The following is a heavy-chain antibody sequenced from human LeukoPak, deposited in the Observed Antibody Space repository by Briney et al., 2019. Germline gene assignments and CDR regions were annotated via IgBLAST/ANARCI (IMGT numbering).Heavy chain of an antibody. Sequence: AGGSLRLSWGASGFPFNSNYMRGGRQAPGKGLEGGWVIYSGGSTYYADSVKGRFTISRDNSKNTLYLQMNSLRAEDTAVYYCARDDGYCSGGSCYYFDYWGQGTLVTVSS. J-gene: IGHJ4*02. CDR1: GFPFNSNY. CDR3: ARDDGYCSGGSCYYFDY. CDR2: IYSGGST. D-gene: IGHD2-15*01. V-gene: IGHV3-53*01.